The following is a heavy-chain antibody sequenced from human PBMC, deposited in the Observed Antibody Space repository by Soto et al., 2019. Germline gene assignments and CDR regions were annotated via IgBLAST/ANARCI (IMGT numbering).Heavy chain of an antibody. CDR1: GFTFTYFS. V-gene: IGHV3-49*02. Sequence: GGSLRLSFATSGFTFTYFSISWVRQAPGRGLEWVGFIRSKDYGGTTEYAASVKGRFAISRDDSTGIAYLQMNSLKNEDTAVYYCTREIPYFDSWGQGTLVTVSS. CDR3: TREIPYFDS. J-gene: IGHJ4*02. CDR2: IRSKDYGGTT.